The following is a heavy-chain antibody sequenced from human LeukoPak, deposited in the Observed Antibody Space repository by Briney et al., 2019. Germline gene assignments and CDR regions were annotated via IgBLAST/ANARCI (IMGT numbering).Heavy chain of an antibody. CDR1: GFTFSSYS. V-gene: IGHV3-21*01. CDR3: ARGHDYGGNYFDY. Sequence: GGSLRLSCAASGFTFSSYSMNWVRQAPGKGLEWVSSISSSSSYIYYADSVKGRFTISRDNAKNSLYLQMNSLRAEDTAVYYCARGHDYGGNYFDYWGQGTLVTVSS. J-gene: IGHJ4*02. CDR2: ISSSSSYI. D-gene: IGHD4-23*01.